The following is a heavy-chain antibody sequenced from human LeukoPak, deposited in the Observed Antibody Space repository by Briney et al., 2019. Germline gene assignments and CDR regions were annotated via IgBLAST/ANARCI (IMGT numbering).Heavy chain of an antibody. Sequence: SETLSLTCAVYGGSFSGYYWSWIRQPPGKGLEWIGEINHSGSTNYNPSLKSRVTISVDRSKNQFSLKLSSVTAADTAVYYCASGKDYATYGMDVWGQGTTVTVSS. CDR3: ASGKDYATYGMDV. CDR2: INHSGST. D-gene: IGHD4-17*01. V-gene: IGHV4-34*01. CDR1: GGSFSGYY. J-gene: IGHJ6*02.